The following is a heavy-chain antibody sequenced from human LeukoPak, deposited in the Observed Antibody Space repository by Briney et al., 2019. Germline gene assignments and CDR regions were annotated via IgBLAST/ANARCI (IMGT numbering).Heavy chain of an antibody. CDR3: ARARQQLVRHDAFDI. J-gene: IGHJ3*02. Sequence: SETLSLTCTVSGGSISSYYWSWIRQPPGKGLEWIGHIYYSGSTNYNPSLKSRVPISVDTSKNQFSLKLSSVTAADTAVYYCARARQQLVRHDAFDIWGXXXXVTVSS. D-gene: IGHD6-13*01. V-gene: IGHV4-59*01. CDR1: GGSISSYY. CDR2: IYYSGST.